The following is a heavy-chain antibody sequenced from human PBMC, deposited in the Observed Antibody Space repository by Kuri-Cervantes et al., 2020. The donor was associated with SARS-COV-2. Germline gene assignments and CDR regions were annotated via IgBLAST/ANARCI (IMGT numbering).Heavy chain of an antibody. Sequence: GSLRLSCAASGFTFSSYGMHWVRQAPGKGLEWIGSIYYSGSTYYNPSLKSRVTISVDTSKNQFSLKLSSVTAADTAVYYCARHGLIFGVVARYYYYYYMDVWGKGTTVTVSS. CDR1: GFTFSSYG. CDR3: ARHGLIFGVVARYYYYYYMDV. V-gene: IGHV4-39*01. D-gene: IGHD3-3*01. J-gene: IGHJ6*03. CDR2: IYYSGST.